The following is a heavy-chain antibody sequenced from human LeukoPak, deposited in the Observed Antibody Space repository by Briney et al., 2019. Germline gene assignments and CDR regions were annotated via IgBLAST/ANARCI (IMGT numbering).Heavy chain of an antibody. CDR2: ISSSSSTI. V-gene: IGHV3-48*02. Sequence: GGSLRLSCAASGFTFSSYAMSWVRQAPGKGLEWVSYISSSSSTIYYADSVKGRFTISRDNAKNSLYLQMNSLRDEDTAVYYCAREGRPAVGTDWFDPWGQGTLVTVSS. J-gene: IGHJ5*02. CDR3: AREGRPAVGTDWFDP. CDR1: GFTFSSYA. D-gene: IGHD6-13*01.